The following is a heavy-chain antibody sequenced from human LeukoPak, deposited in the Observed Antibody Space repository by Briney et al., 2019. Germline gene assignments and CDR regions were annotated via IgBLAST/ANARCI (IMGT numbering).Heavy chain of an antibody. CDR2: IYSGGHT. J-gene: IGHJ3*01. CDR3: ARDYAHYYGTLGV. Sequence: GGSLRLSCAASGFTVTTNYMTWVRQAPGKGLEWVSIIYSGGHTDYADSVKGRFTISRDNSKNTLYLQMNSLRAEDTAVYYCARDYAHYYGTLGVWGQGTMVTVSS. D-gene: IGHD3-10*01. CDR1: GFTVTTNY. V-gene: IGHV3-53*01.